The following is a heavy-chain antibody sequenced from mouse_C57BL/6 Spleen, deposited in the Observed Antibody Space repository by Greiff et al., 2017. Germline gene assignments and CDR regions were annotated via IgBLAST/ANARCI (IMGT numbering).Heavy chain of an antibody. Sequence: KESCKASGYTFTSYWMHWVKQRPGQGLEWIGRIHPSDSDTNYNQKFKGKATLTVDKSSSTAYMQLSSLTSEASAVYYCAIDWDPYYFDYWGQGTTLTVSS. CDR1: GYTFTSYW. CDR3: AIDWDPYYFDY. CDR2: IHPSDSDT. J-gene: IGHJ2*01. V-gene: IGHV1-74*01. D-gene: IGHD4-1*01.